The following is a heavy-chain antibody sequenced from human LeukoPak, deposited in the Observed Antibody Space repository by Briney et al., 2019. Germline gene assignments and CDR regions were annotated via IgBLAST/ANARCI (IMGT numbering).Heavy chain of an antibody. CDR1: GFTFSSYG. CDR2: IRYDGSNK. CDR3: AKDAAVTGHYMWHFDY. V-gene: IGHV3-30*02. Sequence: GGSLRLSCAASGFTFSSYGMHWVRQAPGKGLEWVAFIRYDGSNKYYADSAKGRFTISRDNSKNTLYLQMNSLRLEDTAVYYCAKDAAVTGHYMWHFDYWGQGTLVTVSS. D-gene: IGHD3-9*01. J-gene: IGHJ4*02.